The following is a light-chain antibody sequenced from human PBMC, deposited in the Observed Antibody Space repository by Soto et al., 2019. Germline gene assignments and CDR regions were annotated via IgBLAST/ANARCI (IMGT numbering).Light chain of an antibody. CDR2: SDN. Sequence: QSVLTQPPSVSGAPGQRVTISCTGSSSNFGAGYSVHWYQQLPGTAPKLLIYSDNTRPSGVPDRFSGSKSGTSASLAITGLQADDEADYYCQSYDSSLSGHVIFGGGTQLTVL. V-gene: IGLV1-40*01. CDR3: QSYDSSLSGHVI. CDR1: SSNFGAGYS. J-gene: IGLJ2*01.